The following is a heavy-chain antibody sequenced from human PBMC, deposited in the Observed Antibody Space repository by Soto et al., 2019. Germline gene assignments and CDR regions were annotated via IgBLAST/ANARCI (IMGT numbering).Heavy chain of an antibody. CDR1: GFTFSSYS. J-gene: IGHJ6*02. CDR3: ARDRSYGDYYYYGMDV. CDR2: ISSSSSYI. V-gene: IGHV3-21*01. Sequence: EVQLVESGGGLVKPGGSLRLSCAASGFTFSSYSMNWVRQAPGKGLEWVSSISSSSSYIYYADSVKGRFTISRDNAKNSLYLQMNSLRAEDTAVYNCARDRSYGDYYYYGMDVWGQGTTVTVSS. D-gene: IGHD4-17*01.